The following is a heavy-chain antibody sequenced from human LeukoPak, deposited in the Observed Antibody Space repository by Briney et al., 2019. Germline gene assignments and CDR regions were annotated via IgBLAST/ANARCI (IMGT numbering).Heavy chain of an antibody. J-gene: IGHJ5*02. D-gene: IGHD3-10*01. V-gene: IGHV4-59*01. CDR2: IYYSGST. Sequence: SETLSLTCTVSGGSISSYYWSWIRQPPGKGLEWIGYIYYSGSTNYNPSLKSRVTISVDTSKNQFSLKLSSVTAADTAVYYCARSLGFTDLWWFDPWGQGTLVTVSS. CDR3: ARSLGFTDLWWFDP. CDR1: GGSISSYY.